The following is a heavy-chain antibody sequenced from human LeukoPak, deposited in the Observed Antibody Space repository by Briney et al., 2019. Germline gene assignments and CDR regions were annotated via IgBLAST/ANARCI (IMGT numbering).Heavy chain of an antibody. V-gene: IGHV3-23*01. CDR1: GFTFSSYA. Sequence: GGSLRLSCAASGFTFSSYAMSWVRQAPGKGLEWVSAISGSGGSTYYADSVKGRFTISRDNSKNTLYLQMNSLKTEDTAVYYCTTGVTIFGVVIPSDAFDIWGQGTMVTVSS. D-gene: IGHD3-3*01. CDR2: ISGSGGST. J-gene: IGHJ3*02. CDR3: TTGVTIFGVVIPSDAFDI.